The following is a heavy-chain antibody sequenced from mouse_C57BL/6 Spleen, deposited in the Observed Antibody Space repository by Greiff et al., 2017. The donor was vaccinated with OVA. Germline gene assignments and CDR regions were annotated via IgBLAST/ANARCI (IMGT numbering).Heavy chain of an antibody. V-gene: IGHV1-69*01. J-gene: IGHJ2*01. CDR1: GYTFTSYW. CDR3: ARIGTTVVDY. D-gene: IGHD1-1*01. CDR2: IDPSDSYT. Sequence: VQLQQPGAELVMPGASVKLSCKASGYTFTSYWMHWVKQRPGQGLEWIGEIDPSDSYTNYNQKFKGKSTLTVDKSSSTAYMQLSSLTSEDSAVYYCARIGTTVVDYWGQGTTLTVSS.